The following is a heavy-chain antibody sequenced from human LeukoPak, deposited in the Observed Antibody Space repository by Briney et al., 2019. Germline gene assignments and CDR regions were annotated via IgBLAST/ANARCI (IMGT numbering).Heavy chain of an antibody. J-gene: IGHJ6*03. V-gene: IGHV3-64*01. D-gene: IGHD3-10*01. Sequence: GGSLRLSCAASGFTFSSYAVHLVRQAPGKGLEYVSALTSDGGRTYYANSVKGRFTISRDNSKNTLYLQMGSLRAEDMAVYYCARSRGLDVHYYYYMDVWGKGTTVTVSS. CDR1: GFTFSSYA. CDR3: ARSRGLDVHYYYYMDV. CDR2: LTSDGGRT.